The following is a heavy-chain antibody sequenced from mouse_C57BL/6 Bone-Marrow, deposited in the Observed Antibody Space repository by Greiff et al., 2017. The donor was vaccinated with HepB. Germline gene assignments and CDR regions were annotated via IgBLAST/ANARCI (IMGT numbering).Heavy chain of an antibody. Sequence: EVKVVESGGGLVKPGGSLKLSCAASGFTFSSYTMSWVRQTPEKRLEWVATISGGGGNTYYPDSVKGRFTISRDNAKNTLYLQMSSLRSEDTALYYCARRQLRYAMDYWGQGTSVTVSS. CDR3: ARRQLRYAMDY. D-gene: IGHD2-12*01. CDR2: ISGGGGNT. J-gene: IGHJ4*01. CDR1: GFTFSSYT. V-gene: IGHV5-9*01.